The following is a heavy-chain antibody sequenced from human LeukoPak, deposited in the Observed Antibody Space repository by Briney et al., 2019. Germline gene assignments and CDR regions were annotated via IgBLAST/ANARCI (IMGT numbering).Heavy chain of an antibody. J-gene: IGHJ6*03. CDR3: ATHGGSGGSFSPWAYYYYMDV. V-gene: IGHV4-38-2*02. D-gene: IGHD2-15*01. CDR1: GYSISSGYY. CDR2: IYHSGST. Sequence: SETLSLTCTVSGYSISSGYYWGWIRQPPGKGLEWVGSIYHSGSTYYNPSLKSRVTISVDTSKNQFSLKLSSVTAADTAVYYCATHGGSGGSFSPWAYYYYMDVWGKGTTVTISS.